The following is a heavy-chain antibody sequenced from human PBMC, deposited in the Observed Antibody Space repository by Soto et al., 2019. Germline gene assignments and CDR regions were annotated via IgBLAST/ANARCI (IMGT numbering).Heavy chain of an antibody. CDR3: ARDGITMVRGVVRSLRYYGMDV. Sequence: SGSMDLTSTVSGGTVSSGRYYWSWIRQPPGKGLEWIGYIYYSGSTNYNPSLKSRVTISVDTSKNQFSLKLSSVTAADTAVYYCARDGITMVRGVVRSLRYYGMDVWGQGTTVTVSS. CDR2: IYYSGST. J-gene: IGHJ6*02. CDR1: GGTVSSGRYY. V-gene: IGHV4-61*01. D-gene: IGHD3-10*01.